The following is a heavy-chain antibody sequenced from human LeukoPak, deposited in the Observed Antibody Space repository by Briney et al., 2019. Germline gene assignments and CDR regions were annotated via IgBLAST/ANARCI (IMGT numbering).Heavy chain of an antibody. J-gene: IGHJ6*03. Sequence: ASVKVSCKASGYTFTGYYMHWVRQAPGQGLEWMGWINPNSGGTNYAQKFQGRVTMTRDTSISTAYMELSRLRSDDTAVYYCARNDRSIAARRLDWGYYYYMDVWGKGTTVTVSS. CDR2: INPNSGGT. D-gene: IGHD6-6*01. CDR3: ARNDRSIAARRLDWGYYYYMDV. CDR1: GYTFTGYY. V-gene: IGHV1-2*02.